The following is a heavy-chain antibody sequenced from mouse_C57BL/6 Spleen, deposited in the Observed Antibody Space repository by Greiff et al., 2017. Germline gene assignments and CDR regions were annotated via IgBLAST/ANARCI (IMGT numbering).Heavy chain of an antibody. V-gene: IGHV1-7*01. CDR3: ESSDGTFDD. CDR1: GYTFTSYW. D-gene: IGHD2-3*01. Sequence: QVQLQQSGADLAKPGASVKLSCKASGYTFTSYWMHWVKQRPGQGLEWIGYINPCSGYTNYNQKFKDKATLPADKYSITAYMQLSMLTYEDSAVYYCESSDGTFDDWGQGTTLTVSS. CDR2: INPCSGYT. J-gene: IGHJ2*01.